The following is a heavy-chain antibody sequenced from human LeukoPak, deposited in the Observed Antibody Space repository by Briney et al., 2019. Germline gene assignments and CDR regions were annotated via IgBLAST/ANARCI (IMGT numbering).Heavy chain of an antibody. CDR1: GYSISSDYY. J-gene: IGHJ4*02. Sequence: PSETLSLTCTVSGYSISSDYYWGWIRQPPGKGLEWIGYIYYSGSTNYNPSLKSRVTISVDTSKNRFSLKLSSVTAADTAVYYCARGIPWDYWGQGTLVTVSS. V-gene: IGHV4-61*01. CDR2: IYYSGST. CDR3: ARGIPWDY.